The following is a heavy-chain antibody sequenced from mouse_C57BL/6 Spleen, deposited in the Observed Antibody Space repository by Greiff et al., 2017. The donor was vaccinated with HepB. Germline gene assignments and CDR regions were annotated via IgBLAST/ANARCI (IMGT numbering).Heavy chain of an antibody. V-gene: IGHV14-4*01. J-gene: IGHJ3*01. Sequence: VQLLQSGAELVRPGASVKLSCTASGFNIKDDYMHWVKQRPEQGLEWIGWIDPENGDTEYASKFQGKATITADTSSNTAYLQLSSLTSEDTAVYYCTTLYRGFAYGGQGTLVTVSA. CDR1: GFNIKDDY. CDR2: IDPENGDT. D-gene: IGHD2-1*01. CDR3: TTLYRGFAY.